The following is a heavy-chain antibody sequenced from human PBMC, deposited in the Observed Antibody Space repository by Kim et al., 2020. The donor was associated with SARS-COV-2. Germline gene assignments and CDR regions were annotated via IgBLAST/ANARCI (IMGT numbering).Heavy chain of an antibody. D-gene: IGHD2-21*01. V-gene: IGHV4-59*08. CDR2: IYYSGST. CDR1: GGSISSYY. CDR3: ARSTVLQVGIATHAGWFDP. Sequence: SETLSLTCTVSGGSISSYYWSWIRQPPGKGLEWIGYIYYSGSTNYNPSLKSRVTISVDTSKNQFFLKLSSVTAADTAVYYCARSTVLQVGIATHAGWFDPWGQGTLVTVSS. J-gene: IGHJ5*02.